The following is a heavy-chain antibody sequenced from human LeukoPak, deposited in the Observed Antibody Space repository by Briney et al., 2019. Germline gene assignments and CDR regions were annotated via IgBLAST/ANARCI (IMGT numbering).Heavy chain of an antibody. J-gene: IGHJ4*01. D-gene: IGHD3-22*01. V-gene: IGHV5-51*01. CDR3: AVYYYDNSGYLPFDY. CDR1: GYSFTSYW. Sequence: ESPKISCQGSGYSFTSYWIAWLRQMPGKGLEWMGIIYPGDSNTRYSPSFEGQLIISADKSISTAYLQWSSLKASDTAMYYCAVYYYDNSGYLPFDYWGHRTLVTVSS. CDR2: IYPGDSNT.